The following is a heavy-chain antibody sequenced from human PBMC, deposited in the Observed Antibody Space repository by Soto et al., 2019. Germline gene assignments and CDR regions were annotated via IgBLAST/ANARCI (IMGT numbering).Heavy chain of an antibody. CDR2: IIPIFGTA. CDR1: GGTFSSYA. V-gene: IGHV1-69*01. CDR3: XXERSSSPRGMDV. D-gene: IGHD6-6*01. J-gene: IGHJ6*02. Sequence: QVQLVQSGAEVKKPGSSVKVSCKASGGTFSSYAISWVRQAPGQGLEWMGGIIPIFGTANYAQKFQGRVTITAYESKSTAYMELGSLGSEDTXXXXXXXERSSSPRGMDVWGQGTTVTVSS.